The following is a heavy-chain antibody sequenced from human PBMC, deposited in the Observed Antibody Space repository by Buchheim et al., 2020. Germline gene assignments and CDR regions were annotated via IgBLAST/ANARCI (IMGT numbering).Heavy chain of an antibody. CDR1: GFTFSSYS. D-gene: IGHD3-16*01. Sequence: EVQLVESGGGLVQPGGSLRLSCAASGFTFSSYSMNWVRQAPGKGLEWVSYISSSSSTIHYGDSVKGRFPISRDHAKNSLYLRMNSLRAEDTAVYYCAAPSYEYVWGSYYHYWGQGAL. CDR3: AAPSYEYVWGSYYHY. J-gene: IGHJ4*02. CDR2: ISSSSSTI. V-gene: IGHV3-48*04.